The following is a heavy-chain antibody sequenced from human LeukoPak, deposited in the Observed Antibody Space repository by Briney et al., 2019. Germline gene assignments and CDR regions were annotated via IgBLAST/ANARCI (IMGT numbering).Heavy chain of an antibody. D-gene: IGHD1-1*01. CDR3: ASGPPGFRVGDY. CDR2: INNDGSIT. CDR1: GFTFNDYW. Sequence: GGSLRLSCAASGFTFNDYWMHWVRQAPGKGLVWVSHINNDGSITNYADSVKGRFTVSRDNAKSTVFLQMNSLRVEDTAVYYCASGPPGFRVGDYWGQGTLVTVSS. J-gene: IGHJ4*02. V-gene: IGHV3-74*01.